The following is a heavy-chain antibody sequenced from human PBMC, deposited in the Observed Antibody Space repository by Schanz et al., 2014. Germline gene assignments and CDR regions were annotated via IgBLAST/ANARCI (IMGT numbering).Heavy chain of an antibody. CDR3: ARDGEAAAGCDY. CDR2: INPSSGTT. V-gene: IGHV1-46*02. J-gene: IGHJ4*02. Sequence: QVQLVQSAPEVKKPGASVKVSCKASGYTFNNHGISWVRQAPGQGLEWMGKINPSSGTTRIAQNFQGRLTVTRDTSTSTVYMELSSLRSEDTAVYYCARDGEAAAGCDYWGQGTLVTVSS. CDR1: GYTFNNHG. D-gene: IGHD6-13*01.